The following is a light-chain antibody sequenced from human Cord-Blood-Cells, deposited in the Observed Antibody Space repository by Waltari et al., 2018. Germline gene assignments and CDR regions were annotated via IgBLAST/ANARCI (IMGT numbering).Light chain of an antibody. CDR1: QSVLYSSNNKNY. J-gene: IGKJ3*01. CDR2: WAS. Sequence: NCKSSQSVLYSSNNKNYLAWYQQKPGQPPKLLIYWASTRESGVPDRFSGSGSGTDFTLTISSLQAEDVAVYYCQQYYSTPFTFGPGTKVDIK. V-gene: IGKV4-1*01. CDR3: QQYYSTPFT.